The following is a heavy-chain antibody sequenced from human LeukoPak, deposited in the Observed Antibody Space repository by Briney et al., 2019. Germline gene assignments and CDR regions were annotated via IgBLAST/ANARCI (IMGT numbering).Heavy chain of an antibody. V-gene: IGHV1-69*05. CDR2: IIPIFGTA. CDR1: GGTFSSYA. J-gene: IGHJ4*02. D-gene: IGHD3-16*01. Sequence: SVKVSCKASGGTFSSYAISWVRQAPGQGLEWMGRIIPIFGTANYAQKFQGRVTITTDESTSTAYMELSSLRSEDTAVYYCARQDIGGVMFPSFDYWGQGTLVTVSS. CDR3: ARQDIGGVMFPSFDY.